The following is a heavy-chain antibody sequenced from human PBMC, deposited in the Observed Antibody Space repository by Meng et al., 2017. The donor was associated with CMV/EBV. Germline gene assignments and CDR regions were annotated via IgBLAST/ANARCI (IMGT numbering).Heavy chain of an antibody. Sequence: SETLSLTCTVSGGSISSSSYYWGWIRQPPGKGLEWIGSIYYSGSTYYNPSLKSRVTISVDTSKNQFSLKLSSVTAADTAVYYYARQLGQKTYYFDYWGQGTLVTVSS. D-gene: IGHD7-27*01. CDR2: IYYSGST. CDR3: ARQLGQKTYYFDY. CDR1: GGSISSSSYY. J-gene: IGHJ4*02. V-gene: IGHV4-39*01.